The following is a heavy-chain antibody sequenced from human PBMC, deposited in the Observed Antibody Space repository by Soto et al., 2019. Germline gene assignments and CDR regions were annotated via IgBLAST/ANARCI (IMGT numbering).Heavy chain of an antibody. V-gene: IGHV3-9*01. CDR2: ISWNSGSI. D-gene: IGHD1-26*01. Sequence: EVQLVESGGGLVQPGRSLRLSCAASGFTFDDYAMHWVRQAPGKGLEWVSGISWNSGSIGYADSVKGRFTISRDNAKNSLYLQMNSLGAEDTALYYCAKDMMGLRSSLFDYWGQGTLVTVSS. CDR3: AKDMMGLRSSLFDY. J-gene: IGHJ4*02. CDR1: GFTFDDYA.